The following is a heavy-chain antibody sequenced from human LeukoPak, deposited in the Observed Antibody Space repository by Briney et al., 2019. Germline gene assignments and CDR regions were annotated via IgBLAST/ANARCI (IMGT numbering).Heavy chain of an antibody. V-gene: IGHV4-59*08. D-gene: IGHD4-11*01. CDR2: GYVHHSGGT. CDR1: GVSISSNY. J-gene: IGHJ4*02. CDR3: ARGTVTPSYLDL. Sequence: SETLSLTCTVSGVSISSNYWSWIRQPPGKGLEWIGYGYVHHSGGTNCNPSLKSRVTISLDSSKNLFSLKLSSVTAADTAVYYCARGTVTPSYLDLWGRGTLVTVSS.